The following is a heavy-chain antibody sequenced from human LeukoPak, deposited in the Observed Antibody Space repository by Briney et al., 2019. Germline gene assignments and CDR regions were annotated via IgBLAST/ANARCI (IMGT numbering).Heavy chain of an antibody. D-gene: IGHD1-26*01. CDR2: IRSKAYGGTT. V-gene: IGHV3-49*03. J-gene: IGHJ4*02. CDR3: TRGRGVGATKFDY. Sequence: PGWSLRLSCTASGFTFGDYAVSWFRQAPGKGLEWVGFIRSKAYGGTTEYAASVKGRFTISRDDSKSIAYLQMNSLKTEDTAVYYCTRGRGVGATKFDYWGQGTLVTVSS. CDR1: GFTFGDYA.